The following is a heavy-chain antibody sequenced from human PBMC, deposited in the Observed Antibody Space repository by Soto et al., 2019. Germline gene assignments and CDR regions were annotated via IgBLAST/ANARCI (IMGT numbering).Heavy chain of an antibody. CDR3: ARAGGYGDYGLFDY. CDR2: INAGNGNT. D-gene: IGHD4-17*01. J-gene: IGHJ4*02. V-gene: IGHV1-3*01. Sequence: GASVKVSCKASGYTFTSYAMHWVRQAPGQRLEWMGWINAGNGNTKYSQKFQGRVTITRDTSASTAYMELSSLRSEDTAVYYCARAGGYGDYGLFDYWGQGTLVTVSS. CDR1: GYTFTSYA.